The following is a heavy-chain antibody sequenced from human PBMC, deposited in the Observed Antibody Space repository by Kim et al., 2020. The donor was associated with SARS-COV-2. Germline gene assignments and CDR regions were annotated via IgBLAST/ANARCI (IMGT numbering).Heavy chain of an antibody. D-gene: IGHD5-12*01. Sequence: GESLKISCKGSGYTFTRHWIGWVRQMPGKGLEWMGIIYTGDSDTRYGPSFQGQVTISVDKSITTAYLQWSSLKASDTAIYYCARQKEGYNTPDYWGQGTLVTVSS. J-gene: IGHJ4*02. V-gene: IGHV5-51*01. CDR2: IYTGDSDT. CDR1: GYTFTRHW. CDR3: ARQKEGYNTPDY.